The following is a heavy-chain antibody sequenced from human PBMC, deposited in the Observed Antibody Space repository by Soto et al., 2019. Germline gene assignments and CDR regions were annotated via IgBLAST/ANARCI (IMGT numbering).Heavy chain of an antibody. J-gene: IGHJ4*02. V-gene: IGHV4-59*01. CDR1: GGSISVYY. Sequence: NPSETLSLTCTISGGSISVYYWSWIRQSPGQGLEWIGYIYGSGSPYYNPSLKTRVTISADTSKNQISLKLTSATAADTAVYFCARGVGSSPPRYWGRGTLVTSPQ. CDR3: ARGVGSSPPRY. D-gene: IGHD3-9*01. CDR2: IYGSGSP.